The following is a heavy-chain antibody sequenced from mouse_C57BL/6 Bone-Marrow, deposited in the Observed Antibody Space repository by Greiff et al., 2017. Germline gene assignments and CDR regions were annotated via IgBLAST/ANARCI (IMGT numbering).Heavy chain of an antibody. CDR1: DSEVFPIAY. CDR3: ARGGTTVPYYFYY. CDR2: ILPSIGRT. D-gene: IGHD1-1*01. Sequence: QVQLKESGSELRSPGSSVKLSCKDFDSEVFPIAYMSWVRQKPGHGFEWIGGILPSIGRTIDGEKFEDKATLDADTLSNTAYLELNSLTSEDSAIYYCARGGTTVPYYFYYWGQGTTLTVSS. J-gene: IGHJ2*01. V-gene: IGHV15-2*01.